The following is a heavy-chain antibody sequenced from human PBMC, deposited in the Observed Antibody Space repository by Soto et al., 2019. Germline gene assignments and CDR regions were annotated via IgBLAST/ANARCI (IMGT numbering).Heavy chain of an antibody. CDR3: ARTGGLFTTSWY. CDR2: MNPKRGDT. D-gene: IGHD3-10*01. CDR1: GYSFGDFD. V-gene: IGHV1-8*01. J-gene: IGHJ2*01. Sequence: GASVKVSCKTSGYSFGDFDINWIRQAPGQGLEWMGWMNPKRGDTGSAQKFQGRVTMTRNTSINTAFLEVTGLTSDDTAVYFCARTGGLFTTSWY.